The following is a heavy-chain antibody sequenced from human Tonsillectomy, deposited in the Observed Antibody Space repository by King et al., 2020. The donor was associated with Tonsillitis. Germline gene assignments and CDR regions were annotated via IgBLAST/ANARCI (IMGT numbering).Heavy chain of an antibody. D-gene: IGHD3-3*01. CDR1: GGSISSSSYY. Sequence: QLQESGPGLVKPSETLSLTCTVSGGSISSSSYYWGWIRQPPGKGLEWIGSIYYSGSTYYNPSLKSRVTISVDTSKNQFSLKLSSVTAADTAVYYCAREILYDFWSGYYLHDYWGQGTLVTVSS. CDR2: IYYSGST. V-gene: IGHV4-39*07. CDR3: AREILYDFWSGYYLHDY. J-gene: IGHJ4*02.